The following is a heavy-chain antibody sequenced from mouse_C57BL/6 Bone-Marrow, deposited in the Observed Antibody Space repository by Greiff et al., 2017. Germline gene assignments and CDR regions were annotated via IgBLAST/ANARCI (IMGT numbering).Heavy chain of an antibody. Sequence: EVKLLESGGGLVQPGASLKLSCESNEYEFPSHDMSWVRQTPEKRLELVAAINSDGGSTYYPDTMERRFILSRDTTKKTLYLQMSSLRAEDTALYYCARRKCPWFAYWGQGTLVTVSA. CDR2: INSDGGST. J-gene: IGHJ3*01. CDR1: EYEFPSHD. CDR3: ARRKCPWFAY. V-gene: IGHV5-2*01. D-gene: IGHD6-1*01.